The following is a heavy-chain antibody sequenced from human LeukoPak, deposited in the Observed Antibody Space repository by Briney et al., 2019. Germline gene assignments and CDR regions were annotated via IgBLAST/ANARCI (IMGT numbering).Heavy chain of an antibody. CDR1: GGSVSSDIYY. Sequence: SETLSLTCTVSGGSVSSDIYYWSWIRQPPGKGLEWIGYIYNSGSTNHNPSLKSRVTISVDTSKDQFSLRLSSVTAADTAVYYCARGYCGSTSCYGVFDYWGQGTLVTVSS. CDR3: ARGYCGSTSCYGVFDY. CDR2: IYNSGST. D-gene: IGHD2-2*01. V-gene: IGHV4-61*01. J-gene: IGHJ4*02.